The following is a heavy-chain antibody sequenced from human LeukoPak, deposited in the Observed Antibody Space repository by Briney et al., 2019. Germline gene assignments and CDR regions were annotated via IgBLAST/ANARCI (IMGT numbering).Heavy chain of an antibody. CDR3: AHSNVTYYDFWSGYYTPYFDY. V-gene: IGHV2-5*02. CDR2: IYWDDDK. D-gene: IGHD3-3*01. J-gene: IGHJ4*02. CDR1: GFSLSTSGVG. Sequence: SGPTLVKPTQTLTLTCTFSGFSLSTSGVGVGWICQPPGKALEWLALIYWDDDKRYSPSLKSRLTITKDTSKNQVVLTMTNMDPVDTATYYCAHSNVTYYDFWSGYYTPYFDYWGQGTLVTVSS.